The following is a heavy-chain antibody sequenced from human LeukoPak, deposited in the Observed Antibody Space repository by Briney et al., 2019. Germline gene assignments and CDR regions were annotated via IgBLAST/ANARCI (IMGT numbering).Heavy chain of an antibody. CDR2: ISSSSSYT. D-gene: IGHD6-13*01. CDR3: ARQASSSWSVYGGDAFDI. J-gene: IGHJ3*02. CDR1: GFTFSAYY. V-gene: IGHV3-11*03. Sequence: PRGSLRLSCAASGFTFSAYYMSWIREAPGQGLEWVSYISSSSSYTNYADSVKGRFTISRDNAKNSLYLRMNSLRAEDTAVYYCARQASSSWSVYGGDAFDIWGQGTMVTVSS.